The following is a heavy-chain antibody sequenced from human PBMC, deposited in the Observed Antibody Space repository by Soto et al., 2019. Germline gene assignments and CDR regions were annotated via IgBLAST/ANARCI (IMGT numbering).Heavy chain of an antibody. CDR3: ARGLSTGSPYSGGWYYFDS. J-gene: IGHJ4*02. Sequence: QVQIHQWGAGVLKPSETLSLTCAVSGGSFSGYIWTWIRQTPGKGLQWIGQINHSGSADYNPSLKTRVTISIMSNNQFSLETSSVTAADTAVYYCARGLSTGSPYSGGWYYFDSWGQGATVTVS. CDR1: GGSFSGYI. CDR2: INHSGSA. V-gene: IGHV4-34*01. D-gene: IGHD3-10*01.